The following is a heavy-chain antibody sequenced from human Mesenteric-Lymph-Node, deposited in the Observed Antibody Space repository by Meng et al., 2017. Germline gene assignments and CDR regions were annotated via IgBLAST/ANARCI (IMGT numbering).Heavy chain of an antibody. CDR3: SRGVSATDF. CDR2: INTNNGNP. D-gene: IGHD3/OR15-3a*01. J-gene: IGHJ4*02. V-gene: IGHV7-4-1*02. Sequence: QVQLVQSGSELKKPGASVKVSCKASGYTFTSYAMNWVRQAPGQGLEWMGWINTNNGNPTYAQGFTGRFVFSLDTSVNTAYLEIINLKPGDTAVYYCSRGVSATDFWGQGTLVTVPQ. CDR1: GYTFTSYA.